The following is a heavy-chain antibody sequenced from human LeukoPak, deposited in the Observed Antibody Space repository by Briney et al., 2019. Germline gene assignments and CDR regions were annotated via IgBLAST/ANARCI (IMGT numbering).Heavy chain of an antibody. CDR2: IYSGGST. Sequence: GGSLRLSCAASGFTVSSNYMSWVRQAPGKGLEWVPVIYSGGSTYYADSVKGRFTISRDNSKNTLYLQMSSLRAEDTAVYYCARFSGGYCSSTSCYRSLDFDYWGQGTLVTVSS. V-gene: IGHV3-66*02. CDR3: ARFSGGYCSSTSCYRSLDFDY. J-gene: IGHJ4*02. D-gene: IGHD2-2*02. CDR1: GFTVSSNY.